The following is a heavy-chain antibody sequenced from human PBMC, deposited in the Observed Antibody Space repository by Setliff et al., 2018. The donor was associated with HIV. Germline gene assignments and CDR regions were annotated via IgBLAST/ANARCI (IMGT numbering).Heavy chain of an antibody. Sequence: SETLSLTCAVSSGSISSSNWWSWVRQPPGKGLEWIGEIYHSGSTNYNPSLKSRVTISVDMSKNQFSLKLKSATAADTAVYYCARGRGPVGGDAIDIWGQGTMVT. J-gene: IGHJ3*02. D-gene: IGHD3-16*01. CDR2: IYHSGST. CDR3: ARGRGPVGGDAIDI. CDR1: SGSISSSNW. V-gene: IGHV4-4*02.